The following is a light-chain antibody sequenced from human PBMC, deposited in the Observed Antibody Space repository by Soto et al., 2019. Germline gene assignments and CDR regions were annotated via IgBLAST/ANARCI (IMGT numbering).Light chain of an antibody. J-gene: IGKJ4*01. CDR1: QSVSSSY. CDR3: QQYDKSPLT. V-gene: IGKV3-20*01. CDR2: GAS. Sequence: EIVLTQSPGTLSLSPGERATLSCRASQSVSSSYLAWYQQKPGQAPRLLIFGASSRATDIPDRFSGSGSGTDFTLTISRLEPEDFAVYYCQQYDKSPLTFGGGTKADIK.